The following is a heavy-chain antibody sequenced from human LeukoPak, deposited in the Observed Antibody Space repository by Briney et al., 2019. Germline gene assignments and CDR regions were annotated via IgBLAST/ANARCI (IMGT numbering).Heavy chain of an antibody. Sequence: TGGSLTLSCAASGFTFSSYSMNWVRQAPGKGLEWVSSISSSSSYIYYADSVKGRFTITRDNAKNALYLQMNSLRAEDTAVYYCARGGHSSGWGDYWGQGTLVTVSS. CDR3: ARGGHSSGWGDY. J-gene: IGHJ4*02. CDR2: ISSSSSYI. D-gene: IGHD6-19*01. CDR1: GFTFSSYS. V-gene: IGHV3-21*01.